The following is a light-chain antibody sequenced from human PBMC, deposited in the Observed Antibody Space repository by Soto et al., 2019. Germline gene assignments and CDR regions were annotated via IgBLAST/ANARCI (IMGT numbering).Light chain of an antibody. CDR2: EVS. J-gene: IGLJ2*01. Sequence: QSALTQPASVSGSPGQSITISCTGSSSDIGNYNYVSWYQQHPGKAPKLMIYEVSYRPSGVSNRFSGSKSGNTASLTISGLQAGDEADYYCSSYSSSSTPVVFGGGTKLTVL. V-gene: IGLV2-14*01. CDR3: SSYSSSSTPVV. CDR1: SSDIGNYNY.